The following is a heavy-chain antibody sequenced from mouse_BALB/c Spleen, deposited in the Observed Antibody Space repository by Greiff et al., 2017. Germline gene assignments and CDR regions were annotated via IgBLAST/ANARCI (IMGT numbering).Heavy chain of an antibody. CDR1: GYAFTNYL. V-gene: IGHV1-54*01. J-gene: IGHJ4*01. CDR2: INPGSGGT. D-gene: IGHD4-1*01. Sequence: QVQLQQSGAELVRPGTSVKVSCKASGYAFTNYLIEWVKQRPGQGLEWSGVINPGSGGTNYNEKFKGKATLTADKSSSTAYMQLSSLTSDDSAVYFCATGGGYWGQGTSVTVSS. CDR3: ATGGGY.